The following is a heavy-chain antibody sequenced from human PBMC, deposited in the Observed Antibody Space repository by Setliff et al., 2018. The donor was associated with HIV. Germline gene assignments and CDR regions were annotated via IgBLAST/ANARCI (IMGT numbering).Heavy chain of an antibody. Sequence: SETLSLTCSVSGGSIEFSSYYWGWRRQPPGKGREWIGSVYYSGSTNCNPSLKSRVSISVDTSTNKFSLKLSSVTAADTAVYYCARLRGLNLEPFDYWGQGTLVTVSS. D-gene: IGHD1-1*01. CDR3: ARLRGLNLEPFDY. J-gene: IGHJ4*02. V-gene: IGHV4-39*01. CDR1: GGSIEFSSYY. CDR2: VYYSGST.